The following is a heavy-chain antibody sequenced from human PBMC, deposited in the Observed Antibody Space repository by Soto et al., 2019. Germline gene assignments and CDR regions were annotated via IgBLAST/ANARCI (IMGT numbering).Heavy chain of an antibody. V-gene: IGHV3-21*01. D-gene: IGHD3-22*01. CDR3: ARALYYYDSGYWEL. CDR1: GFTFLNDN. CDR2: ISRSRSYI. Sequence: EVQLVESGGGLVKPGGSLSLSCAASGFTFLNDNINWVRQAPGKGLEWVSSISRSRSYIYYADQVHGRFTISRDNAKNALYLQKKSLRAEDTAMYYSARALYYYDSGYWELWGQGALVTVSS. J-gene: IGHJ1*01.